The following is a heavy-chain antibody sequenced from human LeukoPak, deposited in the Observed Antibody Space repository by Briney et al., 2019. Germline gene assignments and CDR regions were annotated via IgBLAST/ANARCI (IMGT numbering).Heavy chain of an antibody. V-gene: IGHV3-21*01. J-gene: IGHJ4*02. Sequence: GGSLRLSCAASGFTFSSYSMNWVRQAPGKGLEWVSSISSRSSYIYYSDSVKGRFTISRDNAKNSLYLQMNSLRAEDTAVYYCARDLRWLADYWGQGTLVTVSS. CDR3: ARDLRWLADY. CDR1: GFTFSSYS. D-gene: IGHD6-19*01. CDR2: ISSRSSYI.